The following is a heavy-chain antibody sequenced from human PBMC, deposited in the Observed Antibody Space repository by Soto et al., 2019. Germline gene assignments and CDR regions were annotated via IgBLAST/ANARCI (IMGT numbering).Heavy chain of an antibody. CDR2: IYYSGST. CDR1: GGSVSSGSYY. CDR3: ARYAGRTYGMDV. V-gene: IGHV4-61*01. D-gene: IGHD2-2*01. J-gene: IGHJ6*02. Sequence: QVQLQESGPGLVKPSETLSLTCTVSGGSVSSGSYYWSWIRQPPGKGLEWIGYIYYSGSTNYNPSLESRVTISVDTSKNQFSLKLSSVTAADTAVYYCARYAGRTYGMDVWGQGTTVTVSS.